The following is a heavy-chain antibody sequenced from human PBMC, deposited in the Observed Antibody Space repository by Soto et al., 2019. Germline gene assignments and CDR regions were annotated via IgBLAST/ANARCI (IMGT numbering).Heavy chain of an antibody. J-gene: IGHJ5*02. CDR3: ARASGGPYDILTGYYLSWFDP. CDR1: GGSFSGYY. D-gene: IGHD3-9*01. Sequence: SETLSLTCAVYGGSFSGYYWSWIRQPPGKGLEWIGEINHSGSTNYNPSLKSRVTISVDTSKNQFSLKLSSVTAADAAVYYCARASGGPYDILTGYYLSWFDPWGQGTLVTVSS. V-gene: IGHV4-34*01. CDR2: INHSGST.